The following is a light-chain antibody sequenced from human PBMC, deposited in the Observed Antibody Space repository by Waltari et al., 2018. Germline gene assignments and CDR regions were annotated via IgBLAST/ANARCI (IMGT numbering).Light chain of an antibody. J-gene: IGKJ4*01. V-gene: IGKV3-11*01. CDR3: HQRTSWPLT. CDR2: DAS. Sequence: VLTKSPATLSLSPGERATLSCRASQSVSAYLAWYQQKPGQAPRLLIYDASNRATGIPARFSGSGSGTDFTLTISSLEPEDFAVYYCHQRTSWPLTFGGGTKVEI. CDR1: QSVSAY.